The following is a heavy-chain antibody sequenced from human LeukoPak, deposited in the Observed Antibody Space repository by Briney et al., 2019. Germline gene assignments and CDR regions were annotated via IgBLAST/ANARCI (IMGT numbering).Heavy chain of an antibody. V-gene: IGHV4-39*07. D-gene: IGHD3-10*01. Sequence: SETLSLTCTVSGGSISSSSYYWGWIRQPPGKGLEWIGSIYYSGSTYYNPSLKSRVTISVDTSKNQFSLKLSSVTAADTAVYYCAREEVVRVRGVHWFDPWGQGTLVTVSS. CDR1: GGSISSSSYY. J-gene: IGHJ5*02. CDR3: AREEVVRVRGVHWFDP. CDR2: IYYSGST.